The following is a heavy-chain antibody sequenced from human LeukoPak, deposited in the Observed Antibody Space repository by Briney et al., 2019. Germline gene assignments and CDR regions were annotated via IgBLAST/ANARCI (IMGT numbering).Heavy chain of an antibody. D-gene: IGHD4-17*01. CDR2: ISGSGGST. CDR1: GFTFSSYA. Sequence: PGGSLRLSCAASGFTFSSYAMSWVRQAPGKGLEWVSGISGSGGSTYYADSVKGRFTISRDFSKNTLHLQMNRLRAEDTAVYYCAKDLTVTITYGFDFWGQGTTVTVSS. J-gene: IGHJ6*02. V-gene: IGHV3-23*01. CDR3: AKDLTVTITYGFDF.